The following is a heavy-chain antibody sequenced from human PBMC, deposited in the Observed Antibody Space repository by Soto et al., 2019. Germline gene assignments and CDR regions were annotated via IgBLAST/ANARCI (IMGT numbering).Heavy chain of an antibody. J-gene: IGHJ4*02. Sequence: EVQLVESGGGLVQPGGSLRLSCAASGFTFSSYSMNWVRQAPGKGLEWVSYISSSSSTIYYADSVKGRFTISRDNAKNSLYLQMNSLRAADTAVYYCARELSSGWDYYFDYWGQGTLVTVSS. V-gene: IGHV3-48*01. CDR2: ISSSSSTI. CDR3: ARELSSGWDYYFDY. D-gene: IGHD6-19*01. CDR1: GFTFSSYS.